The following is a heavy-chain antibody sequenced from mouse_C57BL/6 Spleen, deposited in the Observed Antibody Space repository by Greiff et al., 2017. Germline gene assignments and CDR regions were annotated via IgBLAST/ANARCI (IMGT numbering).Heavy chain of an antibody. D-gene: IGHD2-3*01. CDR2: INPSNGGT. CDR3: ARHVGYHYAMDD. J-gene: IGHJ4*01. CDR1: GYTFTSYW. V-gene: IGHV1-53*01. Sequence: QVQLKQPGTELVKPGASVKLSCKASGYTFTSYWMHWVKQRPGQGLEWIGNINPSNGGTNYTEKFKSKATLTVDKSSSTAYMQLSSLTSEDSAVYYCARHVGYHYAMDDWGQGTSVTVSS.